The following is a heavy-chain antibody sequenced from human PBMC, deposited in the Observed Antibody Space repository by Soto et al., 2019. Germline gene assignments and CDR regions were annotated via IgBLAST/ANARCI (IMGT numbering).Heavy chain of an antibody. CDR3: AHGGSLLCFGESPNNWFDP. CDR1: GFTFSSYA. CDR2: IRGSGGST. V-gene: IGHV3-23*01. D-gene: IGHD3-10*01. J-gene: IGHJ5*02. Sequence: EVQLLESGGGLVQPGGSLRLSCAASGFTFSSYAMSWVLQAPGKGMEWVSAIRGSGGSTYYADSVKGRFTISRDNSKNTLYLQMNSLRADDTAVYYCAHGGSLLCFGESPNNWFDPWGQGNLVPVSS.